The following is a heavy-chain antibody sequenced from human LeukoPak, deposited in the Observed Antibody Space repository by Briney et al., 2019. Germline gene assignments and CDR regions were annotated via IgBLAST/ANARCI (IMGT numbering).Heavy chain of an antibody. CDR2: INPNSGGT. CDR3: ARGACYGNYFDY. Sequence: ASVTVSCKDCGYMFSDYYMQWVRQAPGQGLEWMGWINPNSGGTYYSQKFQGRVTMTRDTSIRTAYMEVSRLRSDDTAVYYCARGACYGNYFDYWGQGTLVAVSS. V-gene: IGHV1-2*02. D-gene: IGHD2-15*01. J-gene: IGHJ4*02. CDR1: GYMFSDYY.